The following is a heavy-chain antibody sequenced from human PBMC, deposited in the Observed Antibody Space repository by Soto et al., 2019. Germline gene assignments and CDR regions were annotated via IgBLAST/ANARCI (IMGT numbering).Heavy chain of an antibody. J-gene: IGHJ4*02. D-gene: IGHD4-17*01. CDR3: APTEPVASVTSIPVES. Sequence: ASVKVTCKASGYTFTSYYLHWVRQAPGQGLEWMGCINPKSGATIYPQNFQGRATMMRDTSITTAFMELSSLRFDYTAIYYCAPTEPVASVTSIPVESWGQGTLDTDSS. CDR1: GYTFTSYY. V-gene: IGHV1-2*02. CDR2: INPKSGAT.